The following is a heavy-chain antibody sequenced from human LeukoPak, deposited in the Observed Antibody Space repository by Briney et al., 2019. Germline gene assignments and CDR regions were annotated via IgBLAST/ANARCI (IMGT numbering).Heavy chain of an antibody. CDR2: ISGSGGST. CDR1: GTDSSRDW. V-gene: IGHV3-23*01. D-gene: IGHD6-19*01. Sequence: PGGSLRLSCAASGTDSSRDWMSWVRQAPGKGLEWVSAISGSGGSTYYADSVKGRFTISRDNSKNTLYLQMNSLRAEDTAVYYCAITGYSSGWYDHFDYWGQGTLVTVSS. CDR3: AITGYSSGWYDHFDY. J-gene: IGHJ4*02.